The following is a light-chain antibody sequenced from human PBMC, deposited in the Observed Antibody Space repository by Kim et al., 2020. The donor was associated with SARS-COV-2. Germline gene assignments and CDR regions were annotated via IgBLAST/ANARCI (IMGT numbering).Light chain of an antibody. J-gene: IGLJ2*01. CDR1: NIGSQN. CDR2: RDS. V-gene: IGLV3-9*01. Sequence: SVALGQTARITSGRNNIGSQNVHRYQQTPGQAPVLVIYRDSNRPSWIPELFSGCNSGSTATLTMSRAQAGDEADYYCQVWDSSTVVFGGGTQLTVL. CDR3: QVWDSSTVV.